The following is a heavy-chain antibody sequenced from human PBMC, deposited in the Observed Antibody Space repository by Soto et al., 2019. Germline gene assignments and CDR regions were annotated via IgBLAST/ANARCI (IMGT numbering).Heavy chain of an antibody. CDR3: ARAYCSGGSCYSADYYYGMDV. J-gene: IGHJ6*02. CDR2: IDWDDDK. Sequence: SVPTLVNPRHTLALTCTFSGFSLSTSGMRVSWIRQPPGKALEWLARIDWDDDKFYSTSLKTRLTISKDTSKNQVVLTMTNMDPVDTATYYCARAYCSGGSCYSADYYYGMDVWGQGITVTVSS. CDR1: GFSLSTSGMR. D-gene: IGHD2-15*01. V-gene: IGHV2-70*04.